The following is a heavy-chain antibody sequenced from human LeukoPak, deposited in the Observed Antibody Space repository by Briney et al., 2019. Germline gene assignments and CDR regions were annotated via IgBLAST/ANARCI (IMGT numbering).Heavy chain of an antibody. J-gene: IGHJ4*02. CDR2: IYYSGST. D-gene: IGHD1-26*01. V-gene: IGHV4-39*07. Sequence: KPSETLSLTCTVSGGSISSNSYCWGWIRQPPGKGLEWIGSIYYSGSTYYNPSLKSRVTISVDMSKNQFSLKLSSVTAADTAVYYCASSGSYRIYYFDYWGQGTLVTVSS. CDR3: ASSGSYRIYYFDY. CDR1: GGSISSNSYC.